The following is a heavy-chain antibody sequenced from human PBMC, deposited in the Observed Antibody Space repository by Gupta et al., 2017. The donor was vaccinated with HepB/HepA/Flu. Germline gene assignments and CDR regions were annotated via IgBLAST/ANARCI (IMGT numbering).Heavy chain of an antibody. CDR1: GYTFTGYS. CDR2: INPNSGGT. V-gene: IGHV1-2*04. CDR3: ARSPGYSSSWYYYYYGMDV. D-gene: IGHD6-13*01. J-gene: IGHJ6*02. Sequence: QVQLVQSGAEVKKPGASVKVSCKASGYTFTGYSMHWVRQAPGQGLEWMGWINPNSGGTNYAQKFQGWVTMTRDTSISTAYMELSRLRSDDTAVYYCARSPGYSSSWYYYYYGMDVWGQGTTVTVSS.